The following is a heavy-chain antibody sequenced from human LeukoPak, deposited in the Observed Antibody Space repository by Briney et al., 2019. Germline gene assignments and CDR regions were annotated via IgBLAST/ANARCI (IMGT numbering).Heavy chain of an antibody. CDR3: ARGGYKTTDY. D-gene: IGHD2-2*02. Sequence: GGSLRLSCAASGFTFKSYWMTWVRQPPGKGLEWVANIKPDGSETYCVDSVKGRFTISRDNAKNSLYLQMNSLRAEDTAVYYCARGGYKTTDYWGQGTLVTVSS. V-gene: IGHV3-7*05. CDR1: GFTFKSYW. J-gene: IGHJ4*02. CDR2: IKPDGSET.